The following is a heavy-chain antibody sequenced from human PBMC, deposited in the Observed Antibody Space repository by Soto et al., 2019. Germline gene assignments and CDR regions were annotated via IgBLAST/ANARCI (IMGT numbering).Heavy chain of an antibody. CDR1: GYTFTRYY. D-gene: IGHD3-10*01. CDR2: INPSGGST. CDR3: ARAVPYNNYYGSGSYFQSLYYYMDV. V-gene: IGHV1-46*03. J-gene: IGHJ6*03. Sequence: ASVKVSCKAPGYTFTRYYMHWVRQAPGQGLEWMGIINPSGGSTSYAQKFQGRVTMTRDTSTSTVYMELSSLRSEDTAVYYCARAVPYNNYYGSGSYFQSLYYYMDVWGKGTTVTVSS.